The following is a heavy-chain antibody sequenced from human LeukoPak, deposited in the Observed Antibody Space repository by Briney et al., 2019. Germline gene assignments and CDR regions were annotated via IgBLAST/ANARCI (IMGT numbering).Heavy chain of an antibody. D-gene: IGHD3-22*01. CDR2: IYTSGST. Sequence: SETLSLTCTVSGGSISSYYWSWIRQPAGKGLEWIGRIYTSGSTNYNPSLKSRVTMSVDTSKNQFSLKLSSVTAADTAVYYCARDSSAARYYDSSGGFDPRGQGTLVTASS. CDR1: GGSISSYY. J-gene: IGHJ5*02. CDR3: ARDSSAARYYDSSGGFDP. V-gene: IGHV4-4*07.